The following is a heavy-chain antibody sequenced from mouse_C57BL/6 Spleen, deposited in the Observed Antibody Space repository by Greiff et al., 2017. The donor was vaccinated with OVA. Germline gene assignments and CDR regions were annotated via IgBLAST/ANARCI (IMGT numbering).Heavy chain of an antibody. J-gene: IGHJ1*03. Sequence: QVQLQQSGPELVKPGASVKISCKASGYAFSSSWMNWVKQRPGKGLEWIGRIYPGDGDTNYNGKFKGKATLTADKSSSTAYMQLSSLTSEDSAVYFCASGLRPGYFDVWGTGTTVTVSS. V-gene: IGHV1-82*01. CDR1: GYAFSSSW. CDR2: IYPGDGDT. D-gene: IGHD2-4*01. CDR3: ASGLRPGYFDV.